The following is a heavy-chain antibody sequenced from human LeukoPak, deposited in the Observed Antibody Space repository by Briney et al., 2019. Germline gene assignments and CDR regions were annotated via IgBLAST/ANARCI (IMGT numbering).Heavy chain of an antibody. V-gene: IGHV4-34*01. Sequence: SETLSLTCAVYGGSFSGYYWSWLRQPPGKGREWIGEINHSGSTNYNPPLKSRVTISVDTSKNQFSLKLSSVTAADTAVYYCSSGPFRYYYGSGSYFWGQGTLVTVSS. D-gene: IGHD3-10*01. J-gene: IGHJ4*02. CDR2: INHSGST. CDR1: GGSFSGYY. CDR3: SSGPFRYYYGSGSYF.